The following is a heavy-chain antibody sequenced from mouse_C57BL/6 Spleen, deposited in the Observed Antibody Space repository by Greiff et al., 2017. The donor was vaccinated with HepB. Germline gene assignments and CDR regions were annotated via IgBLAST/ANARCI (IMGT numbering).Heavy chain of an antibody. D-gene: IGHD1-1*01. V-gene: IGHV1-81*01. CDR1: GYTFTSYG. CDR3: AKFITTVVATYHWYCDV. CDR2: IYPRSGNT. J-gene: IGHJ1*03. Sequence: QVQLQQSGAELARPGASVKLSCKASGYTFTSYGISWVKQRTGQGLEWIGEIYPRSGNTYYNEKFKGKATLTADKSSSTAYMELRSLTSEDSAVYFGAKFITTVVATYHWYCDVWGTGTTVTVAS.